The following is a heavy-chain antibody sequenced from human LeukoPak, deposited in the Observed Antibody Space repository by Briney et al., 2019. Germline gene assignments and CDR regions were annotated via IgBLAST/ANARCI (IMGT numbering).Heavy chain of an antibody. CDR2: IKSKTDGGTT. J-gene: IGHJ4*02. D-gene: IGHD3-22*01. CDR3: TTEGGDYYDSSGYYYDFFDY. V-gene: IGHV3-15*01. Sequence: GGSLRLSCAASEFTFSSYWMSWVRQAPGKGLEWVGRIKSKTDGGTTDYAAPVKGRFTISRDDSKNTLYLQMNSLKTEDTAVYYCTTEGGDYYDSSGYYYDFFDYWGQGTLVTVSS. CDR1: EFTFSSYW.